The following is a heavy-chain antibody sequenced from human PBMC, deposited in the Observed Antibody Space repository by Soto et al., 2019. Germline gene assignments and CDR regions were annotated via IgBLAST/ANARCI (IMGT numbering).Heavy chain of an antibody. Sequence: PGWSLRLSCAASGLTFSNFWMHWVRQVPGKGLEWVSAISGSGGSTYYADSVKGRFTISRDNSKNTLYLQMNSLRAEDTAVYYYTPVREHTRSMDAFDYWGQGTLATIS. CDR3: TPVREHTRSMDAFDY. V-gene: IGHV3-23*01. D-gene: IGHD1-26*01. CDR2: ISGSGGST. CDR1: GLTFSNFW. J-gene: IGHJ4*02.